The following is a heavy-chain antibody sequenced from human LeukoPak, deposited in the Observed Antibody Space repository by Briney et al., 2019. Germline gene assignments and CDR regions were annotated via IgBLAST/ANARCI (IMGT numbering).Heavy chain of an antibody. Sequence: GGSLRLSCAASGFTFSSYWMSWVRQAPGKGLEWVANIKQDGSEKYYVDSVKGRFTISRDNSKNTLYLQMNSLRAEDTAVYYCDCGYYFDYWGQGTLVTVSS. V-gene: IGHV3-7*03. J-gene: IGHJ4*02. CDR3: DCGYYFDY. D-gene: IGHD2-21*01. CDR2: IKQDGSEK. CDR1: GFTFSSYW.